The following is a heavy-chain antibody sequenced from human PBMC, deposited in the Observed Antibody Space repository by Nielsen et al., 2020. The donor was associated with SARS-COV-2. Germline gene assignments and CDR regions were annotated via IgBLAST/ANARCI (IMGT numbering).Heavy chain of an antibody. D-gene: IGHD5-18*01. Sequence: WIRQPPGKGLEWIGYIYYNGNAYYNSFLKSRVTMSVDMSKNQFSLRLTSVTSADTAVYYCARNLETAMVFLDSWGQGTLVTVSS. CDR3: ARNLETAMVFLDS. CDR2: IYYNGNA. V-gene: IGHV4-31*02. J-gene: IGHJ4*02.